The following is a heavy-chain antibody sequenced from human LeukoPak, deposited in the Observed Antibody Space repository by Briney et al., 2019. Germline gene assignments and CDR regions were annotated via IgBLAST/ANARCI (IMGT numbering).Heavy chain of an antibody. J-gene: IGHJ5*02. D-gene: IGHD2-2*01. Sequence: PGGSLRLSCVASGFTFRDYYMSWIRRAPGKGLEWVSYISSSSSYIDYADSVKGRFTISRDSAKNSLYLQMNSLRAEDTAMYYCAKGYCSSTSCSGNWFDPWGQGTLVTVSS. CDR3: AKGYCSSTSCSGNWFDP. CDR1: GFTFRDYY. V-gene: IGHV3-11*05. CDR2: ISSSSSYI.